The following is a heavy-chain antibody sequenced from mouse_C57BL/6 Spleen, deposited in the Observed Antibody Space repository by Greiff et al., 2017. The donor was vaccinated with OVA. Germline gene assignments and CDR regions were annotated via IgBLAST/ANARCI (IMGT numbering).Heavy chain of an antibody. CDR2: INPNNGGT. CDR1: GFTFTDYN. J-gene: IGHJ2*01. Sequence: DVQLQESGPELVKPGASVKIPCKASGFTFTDYNMDWVKQSHGKSLEWIGDINPNNGGTIYDQKFKGKATLTVDKSSSTAYMELRSLTSEDTAVYYGATRDYCTTYVYFDYWGQGTTLTVSS. CDR3: ATRDYCTTYVYFDY. V-gene: IGHV1-18*01. D-gene: IGHD5-5*01.